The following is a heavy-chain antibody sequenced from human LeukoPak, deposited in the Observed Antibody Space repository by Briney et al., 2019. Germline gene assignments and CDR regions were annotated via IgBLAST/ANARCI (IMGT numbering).Heavy chain of an antibody. J-gene: IGHJ4*02. V-gene: IGHV4-59*12. Sequence: SETLSLTCTVSGGSISNYYWSWIRQPPGKGLESLGYISYSATTHYNSFLKSRVTMSVDTSKNQFSLRLSSVTAADTAVYYCARVGQGDLYFGESTGSGDYFDYWGQGTLVTVSS. CDR3: ARVGQGDLYFGESTGSGDYFDY. CDR2: ISYSATT. D-gene: IGHD3-10*01. CDR1: GGSISNYY.